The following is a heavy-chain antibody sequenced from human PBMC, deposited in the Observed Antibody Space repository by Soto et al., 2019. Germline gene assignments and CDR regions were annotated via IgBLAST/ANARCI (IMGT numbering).Heavy chain of an antibody. Sequence: QVQLVQSGAEVKKPGSSVKVSCKASGGTFSSYTISWVRQAPGQGLEWMGRIIPILGIANYAQKFQGRVTITADKSTSTAYMELSSLRSEDTAVYYCAGEKVVPAAISDYWGQGTLVTVSS. V-gene: IGHV1-69*08. CDR2: IIPILGIA. CDR1: GGTFSSYT. CDR3: AGEKVVPAAISDY. D-gene: IGHD2-2*02. J-gene: IGHJ4*02.